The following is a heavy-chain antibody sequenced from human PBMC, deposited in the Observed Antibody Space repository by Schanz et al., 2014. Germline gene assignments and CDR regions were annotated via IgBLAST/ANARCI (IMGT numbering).Heavy chain of an antibody. Sequence: EVQLVESGGGLVQPGGSLRLSCLASGFAFSSYSLNWVRQAPGKGLEWVSYVSRSTPDIYYADSVKGRFTISRDNTKNSLFLQLNSLRADDTAVYYCARNRGSGGQNWYFDLWGRGTLVTVSS. CDR3: ARNRGSGGQNWYFDL. D-gene: IGHD1-26*01. CDR2: VSRSTPDI. CDR1: GFAFSSYS. V-gene: IGHV3-48*04. J-gene: IGHJ2*01.